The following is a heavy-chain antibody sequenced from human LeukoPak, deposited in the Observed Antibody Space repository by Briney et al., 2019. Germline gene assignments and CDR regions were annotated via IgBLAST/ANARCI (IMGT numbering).Heavy chain of an antibody. CDR2: ISSDGITT. J-gene: IGHJ4*02. CDR3: VRDLGELPTY. D-gene: IGHD1-26*01. V-gene: IGHV3-74*01. Sequence: GGSLRLSCAASGFTFSSYWMYWVRQAPGKGRVCVSRISSDGITTNYAGAVKGRFTMSRDNAKNTLFLQMNTLRAEDTAVYYCVRDLGELPTYWGQGTLVTVSS. CDR1: GFTFSSYW.